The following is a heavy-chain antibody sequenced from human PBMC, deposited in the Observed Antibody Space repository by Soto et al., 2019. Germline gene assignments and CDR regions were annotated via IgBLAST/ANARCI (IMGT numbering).Heavy chain of an antibody. Sequence: SVKVSCKASGGTFSSYAISWVRQAPGQGLEWMGGIIPIFGTANYAQKFQGRVTITADESTSTAYMELSSLRSEDTAVYYCARDLLYSSSLDYFDYWGQGTLVTVSS. CDR2: IIPIFGTA. CDR3: ARDLLYSSSLDYFDY. V-gene: IGHV1-69*13. J-gene: IGHJ4*02. CDR1: GGTFSSYA. D-gene: IGHD6-6*01.